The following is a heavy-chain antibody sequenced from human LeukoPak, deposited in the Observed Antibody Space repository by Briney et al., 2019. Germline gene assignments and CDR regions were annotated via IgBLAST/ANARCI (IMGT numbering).Heavy chain of an antibody. CDR2: IIPTFGTA. Sequence: GASVKVSCKASGGTFSSYAISWVRQAPGQGLEWMGGIIPTFGTANYAQKFQGRVTITADESTSTAYMELSSLRSEDTAVYYCARGGLYCSGGSCLRFDPWGQGTLVTVSS. CDR1: GGTFSSYA. V-gene: IGHV1-69*01. D-gene: IGHD2-15*01. J-gene: IGHJ5*02. CDR3: ARGGLYCSGGSCLRFDP.